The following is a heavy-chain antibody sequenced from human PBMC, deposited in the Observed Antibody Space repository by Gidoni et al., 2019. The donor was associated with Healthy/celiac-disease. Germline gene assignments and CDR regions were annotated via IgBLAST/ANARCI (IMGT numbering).Heavy chain of an antibody. D-gene: IGHD6-13*01. J-gene: IGHJ6*02. V-gene: IGHV3-64D*09. CDR1: GFPFSSYA. CDR2: ISSNGGST. CDR3: VNTYSSSWYVPYGMDV. Sequence: EVQLVESGGGLVQPGGSLRLSCSASGFPFSSYAMHWVRQAPGKGLEYVSAISSNGGSTYYADSVKGRFTISRDNSKNTLYLQMSSLRAEDTAVYYCVNTYSSSWYVPYGMDVWGQGTTVTVSS.